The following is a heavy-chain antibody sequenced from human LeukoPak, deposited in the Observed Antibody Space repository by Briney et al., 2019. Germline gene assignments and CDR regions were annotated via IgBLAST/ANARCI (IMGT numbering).Heavy chain of an antibody. CDR3: TTDRGALTN. CDR1: GFTFSSYA. D-gene: IGHD3-10*01. V-gene: IGHV3-15*01. CDR2: IQSKTDGGPT. Sequence: GGSLRLSCAASGFTFSSYAMSWVRQAPGKGLEWVGRIQSKTDGGPTEYAAPVKGRFTISRDDSKNTLYLQMNSLKAGDTAVYYCTTDRGALTNWGPGTLVTVSS. J-gene: IGHJ4*02.